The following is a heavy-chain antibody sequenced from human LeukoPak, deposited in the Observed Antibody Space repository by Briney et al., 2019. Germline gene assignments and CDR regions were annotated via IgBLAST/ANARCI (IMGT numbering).Heavy chain of an antibody. V-gene: IGHV3-74*01. Sequence: TGGSLRLSCAASGFTFSSYWMHWVRQAPGKGLVWVSRINSDGSSTSYADSVKGRFTISRDNAKNTLYLQMNSLRAEDTAVYYCARAHCGGDCQPDDAFDIWGQGTMVTVSS. CDR2: INSDGSST. CDR1: GFTFSSYW. J-gene: IGHJ3*02. D-gene: IGHD2-21*02. CDR3: ARAHCGGDCQPDDAFDI.